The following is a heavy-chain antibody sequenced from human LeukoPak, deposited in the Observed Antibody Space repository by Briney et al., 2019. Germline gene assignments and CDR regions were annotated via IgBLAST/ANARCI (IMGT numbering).Heavy chain of an antibody. D-gene: IGHD6-25*01. CDR1: GFTFNSYP. CDR2: ISSDGGTT. J-gene: IGHJ4*02. V-gene: IGHV3-64*02. Sequence: GGSLRLSCAASGFTFNSYPMHWVRQAPGKGLEFLSAISSDGGTTYYADSVKGRFTISRDNSKNTVCLQMGSLRTEDMAMYYCARGPLSYTSEWPWDFDYWGQGTLVTVSS. CDR3: ARGPLSYTSEWPWDFDY.